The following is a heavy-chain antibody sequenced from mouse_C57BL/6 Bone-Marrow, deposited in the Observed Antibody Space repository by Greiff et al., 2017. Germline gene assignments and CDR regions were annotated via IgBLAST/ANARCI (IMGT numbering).Heavy chain of an antibody. CDR1: GYTFTSYW. CDR2: IDPSDSYT. J-gene: IGHJ4*01. V-gene: IGHV1-59*01. CDR3: ARYGYEAMDY. D-gene: IGHD1-1*01. Sequence: QVQLQQPGAELVRPGTSVKLSCKASGYTFTSYWLHWVKQRPGQGLEWIGVIDPSDSYTNYNQKFKGKATLTVDTSSSTAYMQLSSLTSEDSAVYYCARYGYEAMDYWGQGTSVTVSS.